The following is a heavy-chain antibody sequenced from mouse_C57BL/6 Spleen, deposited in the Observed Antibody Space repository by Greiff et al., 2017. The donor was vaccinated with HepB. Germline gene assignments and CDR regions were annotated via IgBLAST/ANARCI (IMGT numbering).Heavy chain of an antibody. CDR3: ASEINDYGERTWFAY. CDR2: IDPEDGET. Sequence: EVQLQQSGAELVKPGASVKLSCTASGFNITDYYMHWVKQRTEQGLEWIGRIDPEDGETTYAPKFQGKATITADTSSNAAYLQLSSLTSEDTAVYYCASEINDYGERTWFAYWGQGTLVTVSA. D-gene: IGHD2-4*01. CDR1: GFNITDYY. J-gene: IGHJ3*01. V-gene: IGHV14-2*01.